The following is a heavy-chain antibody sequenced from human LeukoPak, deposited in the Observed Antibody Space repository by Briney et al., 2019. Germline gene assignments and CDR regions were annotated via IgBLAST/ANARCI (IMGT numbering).Heavy chain of an antibody. CDR1: GDSISSHY. Sequence: SETLSLTCTVSGDSISSHYWSWIRQPPGKGLEWIGEMYLSGTTHSNPSVKSRVTISIDKSKNQFFLNLSSVTAADTAVYYCAGLVGRYSSGLYYYYFDYWGQGTLVTVSS. CDR2: MYLSGTT. D-gene: IGHD3-22*01. J-gene: IGHJ4*02. V-gene: IGHV4-59*11. CDR3: AGLVGRYSSGLYYYYFDY.